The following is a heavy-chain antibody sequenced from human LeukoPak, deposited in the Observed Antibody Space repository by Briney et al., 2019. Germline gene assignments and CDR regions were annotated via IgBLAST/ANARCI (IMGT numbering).Heavy chain of an antibody. CDR1: GFTFDDYA. J-gene: IGHJ6*02. Sequence: GGSLRLSCAASGFTFDDYAMHWVRQAPGKGLEWVSLISGDGGSTYYADSAKGRFTISRDNSKNSLYLQMNSLRTEDTALYYCAKSTMVTRFPYGMDVWGQGTTVTVSS. CDR3: AKSTMVTRFPYGMDV. D-gene: IGHD2-21*02. CDR2: ISGDGGST. V-gene: IGHV3-43*02.